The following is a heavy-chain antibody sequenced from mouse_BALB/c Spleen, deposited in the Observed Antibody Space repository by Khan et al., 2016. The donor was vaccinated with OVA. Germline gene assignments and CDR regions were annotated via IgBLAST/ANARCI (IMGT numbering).Heavy chain of an antibody. J-gene: IGHJ4*01. CDR2: INPRSGYT. CDR1: GYTFTSHT. CDR3: ARRTTEDALDY. Sequence: QVQLQQSGAELARPGASVKMSCKASGYTFTSHTMHWVKQRPGQGLEWIGYINPRSGYTQYNQKFNDKAALNADISSSTAYLQLSSLTSEDSAAYDDARRTTEDALDYWGQGTSVTVSS. V-gene: IGHV1-4*01. D-gene: IGHD2-14*01.